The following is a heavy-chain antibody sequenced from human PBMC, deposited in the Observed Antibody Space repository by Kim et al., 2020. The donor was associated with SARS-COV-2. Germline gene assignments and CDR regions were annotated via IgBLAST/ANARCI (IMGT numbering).Heavy chain of an antibody. D-gene: IGHD3-3*01. J-gene: IGHJ3*02. CDR3: ARLGVGGGAFDI. V-gene: IGHV4-39*01. Sequence: SETLSLTCTVSGGSISSSSYYWGWIRQPPGKGLEWIGSIYYSGSTYYNPSLKSRVTISVDTSKNQFSLKLSSVTAADTAVYYCARLGVGGGAFDIWGQGQWSPSLQ. CDR1: GGSISSSSYY. CDR2: IYYSGST.